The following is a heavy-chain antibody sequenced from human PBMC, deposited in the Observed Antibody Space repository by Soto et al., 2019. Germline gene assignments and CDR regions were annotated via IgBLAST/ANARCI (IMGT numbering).Heavy chain of an antibody. J-gene: IGHJ4*02. V-gene: IGHV1-3*01. CDR2: SNADNGNT. CDR1: GYTFTSYA. CDR3: ARHRNFFDY. Sequence: ASVKVSCKASGYTFTSYAMHWVRQAPGQRLEWMGWSNADNGNTKYSQKLQGRVTITTDTSTSTAYMELRSLRSEDTAVYYCARHRNFFDYWGQGTLVTVSS.